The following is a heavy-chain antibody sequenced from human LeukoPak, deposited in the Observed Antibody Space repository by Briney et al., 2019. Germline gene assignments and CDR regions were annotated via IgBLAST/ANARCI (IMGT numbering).Heavy chain of an antibody. CDR3: ARTVARQAGGWFDP. J-gene: IGHJ5*02. CDR2: IYYSGST. V-gene: IGHV4-59*01. CDR1: GGSISSYY. Sequence: PSETLSLTCTVSGGSISSYYWSWIRQPPGKGLEWIGYIYYSGSTNYNPSLKSRVTISVDTSKNQSSLKLSSVTAADTAVYYCARTVARQAGGWFDPWGQGTLVTVSS. D-gene: IGHD4-23*01.